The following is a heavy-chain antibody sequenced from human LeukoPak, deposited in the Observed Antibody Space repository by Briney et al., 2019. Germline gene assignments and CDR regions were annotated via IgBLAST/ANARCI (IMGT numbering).Heavy chain of an antibody. Sequence: GGSLRLSCAASTFSFSDYCMAWVRQAPGKGLEWVANINQDGNERNYVDSVKGRFTISRDNAKNSLFLQMNSLRAEDTAVYYCARAGAGIKWGPRWYYDFWGQGTLVTVST. CDR2: INQDGNER. J-gene: IGHJ1*01. V-gene: IGHV3-7*01. D-gene: IGHD3/OR15-3a*01. CDR3: ARAGAGIKWGPRWYYDF. CDR1: TFSFSDYC.